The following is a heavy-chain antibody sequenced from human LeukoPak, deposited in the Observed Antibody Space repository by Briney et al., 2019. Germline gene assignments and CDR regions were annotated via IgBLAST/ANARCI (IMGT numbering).Heavy chain of an antibody. CDR1: GGSISDYY. Sequence: SETLSLTCTVSGGSISDYYRGWIRQPPGKGLEWIGYFYNSGSSTYNPSLKSRVTISVDTSKEQFSLKLSSVTAADTAVYYCARDGNSYNWGLFDYWGQGTLVTVSS. D-gene: IGHD5-18*01. V-gene: IGHV4-4*08. CDR2: FYNSGSS. CDR3: ARDGNSYNWGLFDY. J-gene: IGHJ4*02.